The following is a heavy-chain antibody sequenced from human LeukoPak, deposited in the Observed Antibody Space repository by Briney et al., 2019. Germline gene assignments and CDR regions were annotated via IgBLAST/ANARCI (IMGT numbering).Heavy chain of an antibody. J-gene: IGHJ3*02. CDR1: GGTFSSFA. Sequence: SVKVSCRASGGTFSSFAITWVRQAPGQGLEWMGGIIPIFGTADYAQKFQGRVTITADESTSTAYMELSSLRSEDTAVYYCARDLGSEQSPYDAFDIWGQGTMVTVSS. V-gene: IGHV1-69*01. CDR3: ARDLGSEQSPYDAFDI. CDR2: IIPIFGTA. D-gene: IGHD3-10*01.